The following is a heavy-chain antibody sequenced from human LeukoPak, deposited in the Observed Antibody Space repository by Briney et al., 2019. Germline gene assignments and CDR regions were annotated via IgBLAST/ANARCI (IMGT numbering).Heavy chain of an antibody. D-gene: IGHD6-19*01. CDR1: GFTFSSYA. CDR2: ISGSGGST. J-gene: IGHJ4*02. CDR3: ATAVALRNYFDY. Sequence: GGSLRLSCAASGFTFSSYAMSWVRQAPGKGLEWVSAISGSGGSTYYADSVKGRFTISRDNSKNTLYLQMNSLRAEDTAVYYCATAVALRNYFDYWGQGTLVTVSS. V-gene: IGHV3-23*01.